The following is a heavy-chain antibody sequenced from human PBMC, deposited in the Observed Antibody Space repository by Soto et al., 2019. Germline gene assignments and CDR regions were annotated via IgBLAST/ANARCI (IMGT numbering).Heavy chain of an antibody. CDR2: INPHSGGT. J-gene: IGHJ4*02. V-gene: IGHV1-2*04. CDR1: GYTFPGYY. CDR3: ARAGARRDGYNYDY. Sequence: QVQLVQSGAEVKKPGASVKVSCKASGYTFPGYYMHWVRQAPGQGLGWMGWINPHSGGTNYAQKFQGCVTMTRDTSNSTAYMELSRLRSDDTAVYYCARAGARRDGYNYDYWGQGTLVTVSS. D-gene: IGHD5-12*01.